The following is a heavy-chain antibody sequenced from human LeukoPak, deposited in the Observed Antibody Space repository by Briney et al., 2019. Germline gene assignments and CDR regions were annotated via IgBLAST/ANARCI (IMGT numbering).Heavy chain of an antibody. CDR2: IKQDGSEK. J-gene: IGHJ1*01. V-gene: IGHV3-7*01. CDR3: ARDNGRLLTLGYFQH. CDR1: GFTFSSYW. D-gene: IGHD6-25*01. Sequence: GGSLRLSCAASGFTFSSYWMSWVRQAPGKGLEWVANIKQDGSEKYYVDSVKGRFTISRDNAKNSLYLQMNSLRAEDTAVYYCARDNGRLLTLGYFQHWGQGTLVTVSS.